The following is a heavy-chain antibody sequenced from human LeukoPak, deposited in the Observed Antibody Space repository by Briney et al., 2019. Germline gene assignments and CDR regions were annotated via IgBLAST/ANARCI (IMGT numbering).Heavy chain of an antibody. D-gene: IGHD3-3*01. CDR1: GFTFSSYG. J-gene: IGHJ4*02. CDR2: ISGSGGST. CDR3: AKDPTGISFGLFDFWSGYYFDY. V-gene: IGHV3-23*01. Sequence: GGSLRLSCAASGFTFSSYGMSWVRQAPGKGLEWVSAISGSGGSTYYADSVKGRFTISRDNSKNTLYLQMNSLRAEDTAVYYCAKDPTGISFGLFDFWSGYYFDYWGQGTLVTVSS.